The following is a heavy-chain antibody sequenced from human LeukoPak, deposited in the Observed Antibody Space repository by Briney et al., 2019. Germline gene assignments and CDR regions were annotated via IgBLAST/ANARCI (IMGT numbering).Heavy chain of an antibody. CDR2: MNPSGGTT. CDR3: AREESGGLFDY. V-gene: IGHV1-46*01. Sequence: AASVKVSCKASGYTFSRYYIHWVRQAPGQGLEWMGKMNPSGGTTTYAQKFQGRVTVTRDTPTSTVYMEMSSLRPEDTAVYYCAREESGGLFDYWGQGTLLTVSS. J-gene: IGHJ4*02. D-gene: IGHD3-16*01. CDR1: GYTFSRYY.